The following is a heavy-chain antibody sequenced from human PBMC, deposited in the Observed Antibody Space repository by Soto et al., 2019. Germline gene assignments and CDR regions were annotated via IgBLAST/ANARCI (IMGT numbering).Heavy chain of an antibody. D-gene: IGHD2-15*01. CDR1: GFTFSTYS. Sequence: PGGSPRLSCAACGFTFSTYSMDWVRQAPGKGLEWLSYINPSGGTIYYAGSVKGRFTISRDNAKNSLCLQMSSLRADDTAVYYCTRELPGYMDVWGKGTTVTVSS. V-gene: IGHV3-48*01. CDR3: TRELPGYMDV. J-gene: IGHJ6*04. CDR2: INPSGGTI.